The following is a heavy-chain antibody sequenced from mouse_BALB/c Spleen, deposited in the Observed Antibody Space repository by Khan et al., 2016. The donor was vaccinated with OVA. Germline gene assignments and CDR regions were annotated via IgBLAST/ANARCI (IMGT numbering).Heavy chain of an antibody. V-gene: IGHV1S81*02. D-gene: IGHD1-1*01. Sequence: QVQLKQSGAEPVKAGASVKMSCKASGYTFTSYWMHWVKQRLGQGLEWFAETNPTNGRTYYNEKFKSKATLTVDKSSSTAYMLLSGPTFEDSAVYYCARIKKIVATYFDYGGQGTTLTVSS. CDR1: GYTFTSYW. J-gene: IGHJ2*01. CDR2: TNPTNGRT. CDR3: ARIKKIVATYFDY.